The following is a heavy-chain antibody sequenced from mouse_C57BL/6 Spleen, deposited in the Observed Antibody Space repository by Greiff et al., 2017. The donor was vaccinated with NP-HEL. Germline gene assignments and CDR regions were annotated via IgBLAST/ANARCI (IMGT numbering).Heavy chain of an antibody. CDR2: IYPGDGDT. Sequence: VQLQQSGPELVKPGASVKISCKASGYAFSSSWMNWVKQRPGKGLEWIGRIYPGDGDTNYNGKFKGKATLTADKSSSTAYMQLSSLTSEDSAFYFCARDGDYGSSYWYCDVWGTGTTVTVSS. J-gene: IGHJ1*03. CDR3: ARDGDYGSSYWYCDV. CDR1: GYAFSSSW. V-gene: IGHV1-82*01. D-gene: IGHD1-1*01.